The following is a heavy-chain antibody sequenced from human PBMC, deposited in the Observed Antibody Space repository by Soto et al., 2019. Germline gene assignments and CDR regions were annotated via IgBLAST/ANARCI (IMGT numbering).Heavy chain of an antibody. CDR3: ASSLGAAGTMLGFYYYYGMDV. CDR2: INHSGST. Sequence: SETLSLTCAVYGGSFSGYYWSWIRQPPGKGLEWIGEINHSGSTNYNPSLKSRVTISVDTSKNQFSLKLSSVTAADTAVYYCASSLGAAGTMLGFYYYYGMDVWGQGTTVTV. V-gene: IGHV4-34*01. J-gene: IGHJ6*02. CDR1: GGSFSGYY. D-gene: IGHD6-13*01.